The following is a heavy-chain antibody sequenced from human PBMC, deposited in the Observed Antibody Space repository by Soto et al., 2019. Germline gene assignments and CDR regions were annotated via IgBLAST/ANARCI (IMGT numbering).Heavy chain of an antibody. Sequence: SETLSLTCTVSGGSISSYYWSLIRQPAGKGLEWIGRIYTSGSTNYNPSLKSRVTMSVDTSKSQFSLKLSSVTVADTAVYYCASESTHYALHNLFDPWGQRIPVTVSS. J-gene: IGHJ5*02. CDR1: GGSISSYY. V-gene: IGHV4-4*07. CDR3: ASESTHYALHNLFDP. CDR2: IYTSGST. D-gene: IGHD2-2*01.